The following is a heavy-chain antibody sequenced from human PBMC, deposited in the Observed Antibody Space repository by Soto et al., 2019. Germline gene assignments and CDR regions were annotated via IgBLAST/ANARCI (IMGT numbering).Heavy chain of an antibody. Sequence: QVQLVQSGAEVKKPGSSVKVSCKASGGTFSSYAISWVRQAPGQGLEWMGGIIPIFGTANYAQKFQGRVTITADESTSTAYMELSSLRSEDTAVYYCASSKRYCTNGVCSQTMYDGYFQHWGQGTLVTVSS. CDR2: IIPIFGTA. CDR1: GGTFSSYA. V-gene: IGHV1-69*12. CDR3: ASSKRYCTNGVCSQTMYDGYFQH. D-gene: IGHD2-8*01. J-gene: IGHJ1*01.